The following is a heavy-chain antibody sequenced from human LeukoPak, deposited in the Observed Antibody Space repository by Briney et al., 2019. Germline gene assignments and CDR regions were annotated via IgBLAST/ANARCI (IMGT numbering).Heavy chain of an antibody. Sequence: PGRSLRLSCAASGFTFSSYAMHWVRQAPGKGLEWVAVISYDGSNKYYADSVKGRFTISRDNSKNTLYLQMNSLRAEDTAVYYCARERETYYYDSSGPDFDYWGQGTLVTVSS. CDR1: GFTFSSYA. CDR2: ISYDGSNK. CDR3: ARERETYYYDSSGPDFDY. D-gene: IGHD3-22*01. V-gene: IGHV3-30*04. J-gene: IGHJ4*02.